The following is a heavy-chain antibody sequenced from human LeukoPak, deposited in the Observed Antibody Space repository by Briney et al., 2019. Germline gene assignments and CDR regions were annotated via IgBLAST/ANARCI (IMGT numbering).Heavy chain of an antibody. J-gene: IGHJ4*02. Sequence: GGSLRLSCASSGFTFSTYWMSWVRQAPGKGLEWVAVIWYDGSNKYYADSVKGRFTISRDNSKNTLYLQMNSLRAEDTAVYYCARDRTIFGVVTPQYYFDYWGQGTLVTVSS. CDR3: ARDRTIFGVVTPQYYFDY. D-gene: IGHD3-3*01. CDR2: IWYDGSNK. V-gene: IGHV3-33*08. CDR1: GFTFSTYW.